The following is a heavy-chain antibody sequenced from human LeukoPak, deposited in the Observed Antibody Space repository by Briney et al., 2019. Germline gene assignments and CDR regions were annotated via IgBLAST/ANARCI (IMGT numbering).Heavy chain of an antibody. CDR1: AYSFTGYF. CDR3: ARDFSWGVDS. CDR2: INANSGDT. D-gene: IGHD3-10*01. Sequence: GASVKVSCKTSAYSFTGYFFHWIRQAPGQGLEWMGWINANSGDTNYAQQFQGRLTMTRDRSISTVYMELSRLRTDDTAVHYCARDFSWGVDSWGQGTLVTVSS. J-gene: IGHJ4*02. V-gene: IGHV1-2*02.